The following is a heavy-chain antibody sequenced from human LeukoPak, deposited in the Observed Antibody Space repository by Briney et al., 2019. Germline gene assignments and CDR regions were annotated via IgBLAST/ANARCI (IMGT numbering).Heavy chain of an antibody. V-gene: IGHV3-23*01. CDR3: AKMRRRYTSSSVGY. J-gene: IGHJ4*02. CDR2: ISDSGATT. CDR1: GFTFSSYA. D-gene: IGHD6-13*01. Sequence: GGSLRLSCAASGFTFSSYAMSWVRQAPGKGLEWVSTISDSGATTYYADSVKGRFTISRDNSKNTLYLQMNSLRAEDTAVYYCAKMRRRYTSSSVGYWGQGTLVTVSS.